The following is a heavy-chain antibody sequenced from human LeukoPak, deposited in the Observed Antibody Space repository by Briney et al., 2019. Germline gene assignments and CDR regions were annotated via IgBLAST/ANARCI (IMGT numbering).Heavy chain of an antibody. CDR3: ARVMSVDTAVLDY. CDR2: TRKKANSYTT. Sequence: PGGSLRLSCAASGFTFSDHYMDWVRQAPGKGLEWIGRTRKKANSYTTEYAASVKGRFTISRDDSKNSLYLQMNSLETEDTAVYYCARVMSVDTAVLDYWGRGTLVTVSS. V-gene: IGHV3-72*01. CDR1: GFTFSDHY. J-gene: IGHJ4*02. D-gene: IGHD5-18*01.